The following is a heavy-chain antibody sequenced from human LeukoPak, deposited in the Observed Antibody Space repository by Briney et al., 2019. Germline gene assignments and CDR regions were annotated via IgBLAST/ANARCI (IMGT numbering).Heavy chain of an antibody. D-gene: IGHD3-22*01. J-gene: IGHJ6*03. Sequence: GGTLRLSCAASGFTFSSYGMSWVRQAPGKGLEWVSAISGSGGSTYYADSVKGRFTISRDNSKNMLYLQMNSLRAEDTAVYYCAKDRGSGYSYYYYYYMDVWGKGTTVTISS. CDR1: GFTFSSYG. V-gene: IGHV3-23*01. CDR3: AKDRGSGYSYYYYYYMDV. CDR2: ISGSGGST.